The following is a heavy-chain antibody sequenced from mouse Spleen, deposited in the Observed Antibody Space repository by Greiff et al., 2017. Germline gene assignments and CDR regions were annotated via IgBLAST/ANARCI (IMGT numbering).Heavy chain of an antibody. CDR3: ARDYSNYVYFDV. J-gene: IGHJ1*01. CDR1: GYTFTSYW. D-gene: IGHD2-5*01. V-gene: IGHV1-52*01. CDR2: IDPSDSET. Sequence: QVQLQQPGAELVRPGSSVKLSCKASGYTFTSYWMHWVKQRPIQGLEWIGNIDPSDSETHYNQKFKDKATLTVDKSSSTAYMQLSSLTSEDSAVYYCARDYSNYVYFDVWGAGTTVTVSS.